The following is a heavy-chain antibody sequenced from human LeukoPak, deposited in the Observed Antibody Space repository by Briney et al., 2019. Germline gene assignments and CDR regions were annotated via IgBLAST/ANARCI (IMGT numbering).Heavy chain of an antibody. J-gene: IGHJ5*02. CDR1: GFSFTSYW. D-gene: IGHD2-15*01. V-gene: IGHV5-51*01. CDR3: AGALGYYSGGSCYSGNWFDP. Sequence: RGESLKISCMGSGFSFTSYWVGWVRQMPGKGLEWMGIIYPGDSDTRYSPSFQGQVTISADKSISTAYLQWSSLKASDTAMYYCAGALGYYSGGSCYSGNWFDPWGQGTLVTVSS. CDR2: IYPGDSDT.